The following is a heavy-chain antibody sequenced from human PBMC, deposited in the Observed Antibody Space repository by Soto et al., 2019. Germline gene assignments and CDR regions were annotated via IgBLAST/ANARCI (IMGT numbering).Heavy chain of an antibody. CDR1: GFTFSSYA. J-gene: IGHJ6*02. D-gene: IGHD6-13*01. Sequence: GGSLRLSCSASGFTFSSYAMHWVRQAPGKGLEYVSAISSNGGSTYYADSVKGRFTISRDNSKNTLYLQMSSLRAEDTAVYYCVKGTIAAAGTLYYGMDVWGQGTTVTVS. V-gene: IGHV3-64D*06. CDR3: VKGTIAAAGTLYYGMDV. CDR2: ISSNGGST.